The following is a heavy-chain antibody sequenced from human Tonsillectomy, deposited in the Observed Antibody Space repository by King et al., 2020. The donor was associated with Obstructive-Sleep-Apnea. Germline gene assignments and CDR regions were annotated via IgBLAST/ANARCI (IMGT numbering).Heavy chain of an antibody. V-gene: IGHV4-39*07. CDR2: IYYSGST. CDR3: ARGQMATIGPLFDY. CDR1: GGSISSSSYY. J-gene: IGHJ4*02. D-gene: IGHD5-24*01. Sequence: LQLQESGPGLVKPSETLSLTCTVSGGSISSSSYYRGWIRQPPGKGLEWIGSIYYSGSTYYNPSLKSRVTISVDTSKNQFSLKLSSVTAADTAVYYCARGQMATIGPLFDYWGQGTLVTVSS.